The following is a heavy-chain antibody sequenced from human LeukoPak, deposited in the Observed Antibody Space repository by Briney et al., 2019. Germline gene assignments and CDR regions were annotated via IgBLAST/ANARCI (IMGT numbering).Heavy chain of an antibody. CDR2: IYYSGST. D-gene: IGHD6-13*01. Sequence: SETLSLTCTVSGDSISSYYWGWIRQPPGKGLEWIGSIYYSGSTYYNPSLKSRVTISVDTSKNQFSLKLSSVTAADTAVYYCARVSSSWGPNLGDYYYYYMDVWGTGTTVTISS. CDR3: ARVSSSWGPNLGDYYYYYMDV. CDR1: GDSISSYY. V-gene: IGHV4-39*07. J-gene: IGHJ6*03.